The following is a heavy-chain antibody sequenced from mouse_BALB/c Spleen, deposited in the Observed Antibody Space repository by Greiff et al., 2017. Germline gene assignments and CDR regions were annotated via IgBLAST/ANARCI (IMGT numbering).Heavy chain of an antibody. D-gene: IGHD1-1*01. J-gene: IGHJ4*01. V-gene: IGHV3-2*02. CDR3: ARRGTTVDYYAMDY. CDR2: ISYSGST. Sequence: VQLKESGPGLVKPSQSLSLTCTVTGYSITSDYAWNWIRQFPGNKLEWMGYISYSGSTSYNPSLKSRISITRDTSKNQFFLQLNSVTTEDTATYYCARRGTTVDYYAMDYWGQGTSVTVSS. CDR1: GYSITSDYA.